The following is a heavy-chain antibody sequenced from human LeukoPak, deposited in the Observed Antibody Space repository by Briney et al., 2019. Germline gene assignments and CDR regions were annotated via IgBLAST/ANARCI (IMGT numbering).Heavy chain of an antibody. D-gene: IGHD1-7*01. CDR2: IIPIFGTA. V-gene: IGHV1-69*13. Sequence: SVKVSCKASGGTFSSYAISWVRQAPGQGLEWMGGIIPIFGTANYAQKFQGRVTITADESTSTAYMELKSLRSDDTAVYYCARVYANWNSLFDYWGQGTLVTVSS. J-gene: IGHJ4*02. CDR3: ARVYANWNSLFDY. CDR1: GGTFSSYA.